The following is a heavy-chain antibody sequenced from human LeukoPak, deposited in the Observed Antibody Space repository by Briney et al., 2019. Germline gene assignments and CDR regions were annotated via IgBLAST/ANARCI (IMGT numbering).Heavy chain of an antibody. CDR1: VGTFSSYA. V-gene: IGHV1-69*04. CDR3: ASGYSSGWYDGVIGY. CDR2: IIPILGIA. D-gene: IGHD6-19*01. Sequence: SVKVSCKASVGTFSSYAISWVRQAPGQGLEWMGRIIPILGIANYAQKFQGRVTITADKSTSTAYMELSSLRSEDTAVYYCASGYSSGWYDGVIGYWGQGTLVTVSS. J-gene: IGHJ4*02.